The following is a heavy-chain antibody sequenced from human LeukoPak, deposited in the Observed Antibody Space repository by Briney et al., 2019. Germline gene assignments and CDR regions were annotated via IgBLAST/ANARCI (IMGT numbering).Heavy chain of an antibody. CDR1: GGSISGYY. Sequence: SETLSLTCAVYGGSISGYYWSWIRQPPGKGLEWIGEINHSGSTNYNPSLKSRVTISVDTSKNQFSLKLSSVTAADTAVYYCARGWLPKYYFDYWGQGTLVTVSS. D-gene: IGHD3-22*01. CDR3: ARGWLPKYYFDY. CDR2: INHSGST. V-gene: IGHV4-34*01. J-gene: IGHJ4*02.